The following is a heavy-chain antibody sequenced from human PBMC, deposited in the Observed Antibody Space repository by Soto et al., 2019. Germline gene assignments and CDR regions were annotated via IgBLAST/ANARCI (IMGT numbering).Heavy chain of an antibody. CDR1: GGSISSSSYY. CDR3: ARRGVGDWDFDY. Sequence: SETLSLTCTVSGGSISSSSYYWGWIRQPPGKGLEWIGSIYYSGSTYYNPSLKSRVTISVDTSKNQFSLKLSSVTAADTAVYYCARRGVGDWDFDYWGQGTLVTVSS. V-gene: IGHV4-39*01. J-gene: IGHJ4*02. CDR2: IYYSGST. D-gene: IGHD2-21*02.